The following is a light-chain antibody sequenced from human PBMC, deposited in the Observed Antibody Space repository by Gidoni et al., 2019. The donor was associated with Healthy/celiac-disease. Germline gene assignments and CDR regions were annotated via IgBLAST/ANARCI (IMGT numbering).Light chain of an antibody. CDR2: QDS. Sequence: SYELTQPPSVSVSPGQTASIPCSGDKLGDKYACLYQQKPGQSPVLVIDQDSKRPPGIPERFSGSNSGNTATLTISGTQAMDEAYYYCQAWDSSTGGVFGGGTKLTVL. V-gene: IGLV3-1*01. CDR1: KLGDKY. J-gene: IGLJ2*01. CDR3: QAWDSSTGGV.